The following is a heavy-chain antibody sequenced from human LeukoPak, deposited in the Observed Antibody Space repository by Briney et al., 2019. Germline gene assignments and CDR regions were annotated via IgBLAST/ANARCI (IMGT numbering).Heavy chain of an antibody. CDR1: GYTFTSYA. J-gene: IGHJ5*02. CDR2: INAGNGNT. D-gene: IGHD3-3*01. V-gene: IGHV1-3*01. Sequence: ASVKVSCKASGYTFTSYAMHWVRQAPGQRLEWMGWINAGNGNTKYSQKFQGRVTITRDTSASTAYMELSSLRSEDTAVYYCARDHLSPGLEWLSRYNWFDPWGQGTLVTVSS. CDR3: ARDHLSPGLEWLSRYNWFDP.